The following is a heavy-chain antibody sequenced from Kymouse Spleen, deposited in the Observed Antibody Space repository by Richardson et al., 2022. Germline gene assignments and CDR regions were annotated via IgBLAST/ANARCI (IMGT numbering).Heavy chain of an antibody. Sequence: QVQLQQWGAGLLKPSETLSLTCAVYGGSFSGYYWSWIRQPPGKGLEWIGEINHSGSTNYNPSLKSRVTISVDTSKNQFSLKLSSVTAADTAVYYCARGSPAHYWGQGTLVTVSS. D-gene: IGHD2-2*02. V-gene: IGHV4-34*01. J-gene: IGHJ4*02. CDR1: GGSFSGYY. CDR3: ARGSPAHY. CDR2: INHSGST.